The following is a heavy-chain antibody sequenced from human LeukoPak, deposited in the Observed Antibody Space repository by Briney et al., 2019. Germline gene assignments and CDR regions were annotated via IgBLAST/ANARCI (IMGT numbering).Heavy chain of an antibody. CDR1: GGSISTYY. V-gene: IGHV4-59*01. D-gene: IGHD1-26*01. J-gene: IGHJ4*02. Sequence: SETLSLTCTVSGGSISTYYWSWIRLPPGKGLEWIGYISYSGSTNYNPSLKSRVTISVDTSKNQFSLKLSSVTAADTAVYYCARGGGSYPRKEDYFDYWGQRTLVTVSS. CDR3: ARGGGSYPRKEDYFDY. CDR2: ISYSGST.